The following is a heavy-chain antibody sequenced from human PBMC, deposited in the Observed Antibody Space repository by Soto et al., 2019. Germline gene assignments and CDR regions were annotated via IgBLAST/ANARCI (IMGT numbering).Heavy chain of an antibody. J-gene: IGHJ6*02. CDR1: GFTFSSYA. CDR2: ISGSGGST. V-gene: IGHV3-23*01. D-gene: IGHD6-19*01. Sequence: GGSLRLSCAASGFTFSSYAMSWVRQAPGKGLEWVSAISGSGGSTYYADSVKGRFTISRDNSKNTLYLQMNSLRAEDTAVYYCAKEALRHYRSSGWYYYGMDVWGQGTTVTVSS. CDR3: AKEALRHYRSSGWYYYGMDV.